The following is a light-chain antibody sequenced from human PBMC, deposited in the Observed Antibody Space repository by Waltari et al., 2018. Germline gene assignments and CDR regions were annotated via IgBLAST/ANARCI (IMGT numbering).Light chain of an antibody. J-gene: IGLJ2*01. CDR3: QVSDSKNDHVV. V-gene: IGLV3-21*02. CDR1: HIGSNS. CDR2: DDD. Sequence: SYVLTQPPSVSVAPGQTARIPCDGDHIGSNSIHWYQQRPGQAPLLVIYDDDDRPSGIPERFTGGNSGNTATLAISRVEVGDEADYYCQVSDSKNDHVVFGGGTRLTVL.